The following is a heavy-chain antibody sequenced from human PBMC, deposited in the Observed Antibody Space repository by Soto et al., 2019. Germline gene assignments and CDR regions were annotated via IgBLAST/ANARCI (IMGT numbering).Heavy chain of an antibody. V-gene: IGHV3-23*01. Sequence: GWSLRLSCAASGFTFSSYGMSWARQAPGKGLEWVSSISGSGGSTYYADSVKGRFTISRDNSKNTLYPQMNSLRAEDTAVYYCAKASAPGGTYFPLWFWGQGTLVTVSS. CDR3: AKASAPGGTYFPLWF. D-gene: IGHD1-26*01. J-gene: IGHJ4*02. CDR2: ISGSGGST. CDR1: GFTFSSYG.